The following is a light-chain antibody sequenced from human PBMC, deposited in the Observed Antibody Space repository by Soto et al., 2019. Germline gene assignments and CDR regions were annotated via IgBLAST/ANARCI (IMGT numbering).Light chain of an antibody. CDR2: DVS. CDR1: TSYVGGYNY. Sequence: QSALPQPRSVSGSPGQSVTISCAGTTSYVGGYNYVPWYQQYPGKAPTLMIYDVSKRPSGVPDRFSGSKSGNTASLTISWLQAEDEADYSCCSYAGSYTWVFGTGTKVTVL. J-gene: IGLJ1*01. CDR3: CSYAGSYTWV. V-gene: IGLV2-11*01.